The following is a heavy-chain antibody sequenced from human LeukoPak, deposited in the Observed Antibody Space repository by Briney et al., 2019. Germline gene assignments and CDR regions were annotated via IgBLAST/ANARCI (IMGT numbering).Heavy chain of an antibody. V-gene: IGHV1-8*01. CDR3: ARAPPYSSGWYQTD. CDR1: GYTFTSYD. D-gene: IGHD6-19*01. Sequence: GASVKVSCKASGYTFTSYDINWVRQATGQGLEWMGWMNPNSGNTGYAQKFQGRVTMTRNTSISTAYMELSSLRSEDTAVYYCARAPPYSSGWYQTDWGQGTLVTVSS. J-gene: IGHJ4*02. CDR2: MNPNSGNT.